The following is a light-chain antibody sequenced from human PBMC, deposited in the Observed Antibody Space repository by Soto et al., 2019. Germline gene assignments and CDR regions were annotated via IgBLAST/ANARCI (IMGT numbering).Light chain of an antibody. CDR2: GNS. CDR1: SSNIGAGYD. J-gene: IGLJ1*01. V-gene: IGLV1-40*01. CDR3: QSYYSSLRGDV. Sequence: QSVLTQPPSVSGAPGQRVTISCTGSSSNIGAGYDVHWYQQLPGTAPKLLIYGNSNRPSGVPDRFSGSKSGTSASLAITGLQAEDNADYYCQSYYSSLRGDVFGTGTKVTVL.